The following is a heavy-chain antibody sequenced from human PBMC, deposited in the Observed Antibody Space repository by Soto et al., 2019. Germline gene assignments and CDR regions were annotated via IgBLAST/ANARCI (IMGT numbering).Heavy chain of an antibody. J-gene: IGHJ6*02. CDR3: ASLRFLEWLPPGTMDV. D-gene: IGHD3-3*01. CDR2: ISSGGTTI. CDR1: GFTLRSYE. Sequence: EVQLVESGGGLVQPGGSLRLSCAASGFTLRSYEMTWVRQAPGKGLEWLSYISSGGTTIYYADSVKGRFTISRDNAKNSLSLQMNGLRAEDTAVYYCASLRFLEWLPPGTMDVWGQGTTVTVTS. V-gene: IGHV3-48*03.